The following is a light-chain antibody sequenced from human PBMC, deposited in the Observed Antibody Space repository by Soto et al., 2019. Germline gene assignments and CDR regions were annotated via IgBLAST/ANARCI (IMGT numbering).Light chain of an antibody. CDR2: GSS. V-gene: IGLV1-40*01. Sequence: QSVLTQPPSVSGAPGQGVTISCTGSSSNIGAGYDVHWYQQLPGTAPKLLIYGSSNRPSGVPDRFSGSKSGTSASLAITGLQAEDEADYYCQSYDSSLSGSVFGGGTKVTVL. CDR3: QSYDSSLSGSV. CDR1: SSNIGAGYD. J-gene: IGLJ2*01.